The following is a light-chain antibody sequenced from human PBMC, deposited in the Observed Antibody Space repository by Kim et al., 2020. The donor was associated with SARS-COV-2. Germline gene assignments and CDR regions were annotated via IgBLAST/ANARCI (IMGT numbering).Light chain of an antibody. CDR2: EVY. CDR3: SSYAGSNIGV. CDR1: SSDIGNYNF. J-gene: IGLJ1*01. V-gene: IGLV2-8*01. Sequence: TISCTGTSSDIGNYNFVFWYHHQPGKIPTLLIFEVYTRRSGGPASFSGAKSGNTASLPVSGLQPEDEGDYYCSSYAGSNIGVFGTGTKVTVL.